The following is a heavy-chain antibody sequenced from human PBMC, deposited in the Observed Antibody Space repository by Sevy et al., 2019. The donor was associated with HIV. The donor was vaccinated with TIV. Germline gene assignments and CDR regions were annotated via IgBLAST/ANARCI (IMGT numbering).Heavy chain of an antibody. J-gene: IGHJ3*02. CDR1: GFTFITYA. CDR2: IYDTNYGSGGGT. D-gene: IGHD3-22*01. Sequence: GGSLRLSCKPSGFTFITYAMSWVRQVPGKGLDWVSTIYDTNYGSGGGTYYAESVKARFTISRDNSKTTLYLQMNSLRTEDTAVYYCAGGRYDSSGSFDAFDIWGQGTMVTVSS. CDR3: AGGRYDSSGSFDAFDI. V-gene: IGHV3-23*01.